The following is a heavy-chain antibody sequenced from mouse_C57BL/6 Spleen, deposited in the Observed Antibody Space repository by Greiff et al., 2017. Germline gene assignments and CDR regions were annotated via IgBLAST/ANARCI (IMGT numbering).Heavy chain of an antibody. V-gene: IGHV1-55*01. D-gene: IGHD2-5*01. CDR1: GYTFTSYW. CDR2: IYPGSGST. CDR3: ARMAYYSNYEGYFDV. J-gene: IGHJ1*03. Sequence: VQLQQPGAELVKPGASVKMSCKASGYTFTSYWITWVKQRPGQGLEWIGDIYPGSGSTNYNEKFKSKATLTVDTSSSTAYMQLSSLTSEDSVVYDCARMAYYSNYEGYFDVWGTGTTVTVSS.